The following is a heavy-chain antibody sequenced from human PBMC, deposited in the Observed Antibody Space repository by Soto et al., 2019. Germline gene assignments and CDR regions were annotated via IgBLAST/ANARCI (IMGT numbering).Heavy chain of an antibody. D-gene: IGHD6-19*01. V-gene: IGHV3-30*18. CDR2: ISYDGSNK. CDR3: AKGAVAGYFYYYYYYMDV. J-gene: IGHJ6*03. CDR1: GFTFSSYG. Sequence: QVQLVESGGGVVQPGRSLRLSCAASGFTFSSYGMHWVRQAPGKGLEWLAVISYDGSNKYYADSVKGRFTISRDNSKNTLYLQMNSLRAEDTAVYYCAKGAVAGYFYYYYYYMDVWGKGTTVTVSS.